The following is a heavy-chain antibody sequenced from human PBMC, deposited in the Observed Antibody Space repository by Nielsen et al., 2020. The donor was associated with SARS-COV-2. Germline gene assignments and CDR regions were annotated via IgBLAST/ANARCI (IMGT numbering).Heavy chain of an antibody. CDR1: GFTFNIYA. Sequence: GRSLKISCAASGFTFNIYAMAWVRRIPGRGLQWVTGVSSSGGSTYYTDSVKGRFTISRDNSKNTLYLEMHSLRLEDTAVYYCAKDGVVRGDALDLWGQGTMVTVSS. CDR3: AKDGVVRGDALDL. CDR2: VSSSGGST. D-gene: IGHD3-10*01. J-gene: IGHJ3*01. V-gene: IGHV3-23*01.